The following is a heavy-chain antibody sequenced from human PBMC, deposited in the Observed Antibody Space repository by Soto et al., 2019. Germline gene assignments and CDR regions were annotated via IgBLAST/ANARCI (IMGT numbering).Heavy chain of an antibody. D-gene: IGHD7-27*01. V-gene: IGHV4-59*11. CDR2: IYYNGNT. Sequence: QVQLQESGPGLVKPSETLSLTCTVSGGSISNHYWSWIRQPPGKGLEWIGYIYYNGNTNYNPSLKSRVTMSVETTKHQISLKLSSVTAADTAVYYCTRANWYSEYWGQGTLVTVA. CDR1: GGSISNHY. CDR3: TRANWYSEY. J-gene: IGHJ4*02.